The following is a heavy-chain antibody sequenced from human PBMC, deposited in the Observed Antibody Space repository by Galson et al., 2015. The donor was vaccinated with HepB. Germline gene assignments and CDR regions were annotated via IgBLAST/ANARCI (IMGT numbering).Heavy chain of an antibody. CDR1: GYSFTSYW. CDR2: IYPGDSDT. V-gene: IGHV5-51*01. Sequence: QSGAEVKKPGESLKISCKGSGYSFTSYWIGWVRQMPGKGLEWMGIIYPGDSDTRYSPSFQGQVTISADKSISTAYLQWSSLKASDTAMYYCARRLGYCSSTSCYTGNWFDPWGQGTLVTVSS. D-gene: IGHD2-2*02. J-gene: IGHJ5*02. CDR3: ARRLGYCSSTSCYTGNWFDP.